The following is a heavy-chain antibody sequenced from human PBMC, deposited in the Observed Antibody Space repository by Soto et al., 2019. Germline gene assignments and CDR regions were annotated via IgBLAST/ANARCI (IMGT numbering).Heavy chain of an antibody. CDR1: GYTFTSYG. Sequence: ASVKVSCKASGYTFTSYGISWVRQAPGQGLEWMGWISAYNGNTNYAQKLQGRVTMTTDTSTSTAYMELRSLRSDDTAVYYCARSLPALRYFDCFVKNWFDPWGQGTLVTVSS. CDR3: ARSLPALRYFDCFVKNWFDP. J-gene: IGHJ5*02. V-gene: IGHV1-18*01. CDR2: ISAYNGNT. D-gene: IGHD3-9*01.